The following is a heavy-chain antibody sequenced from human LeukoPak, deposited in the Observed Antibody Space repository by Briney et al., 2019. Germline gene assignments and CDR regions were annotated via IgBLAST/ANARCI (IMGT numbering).Heavy chain of an antibody. Sequence: SETLSLTCAVYGRSSSGYYWSWIRQPPGKGLEWIGEINHSGSTNYNPSLKSRVTISVDTSKNQFSLKLSSVTAADTAVYYCARKGSLFWSGYRNYWYFDLWGRGTLVTVSS. J-gene: IGHJ2*01. D-gene: IGHD3-3*01. V-gene: IGHV4-34*01. CDR1: GRSSSGYY. CDR2: INHSGST. CDR3: ARKGSLFWSGYRNYWYFDL.